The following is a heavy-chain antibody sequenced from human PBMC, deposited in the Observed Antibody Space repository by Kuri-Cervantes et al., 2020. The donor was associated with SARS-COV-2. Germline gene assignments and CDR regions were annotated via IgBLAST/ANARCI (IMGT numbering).Heavy chain of an antibody. D-gene: IGHD6-19*01. CDR3: ARLIAVAGTPDY. Sequence: GGSLRLSCKGSGYSFTSYWISWVRQMPGKGLEWMGRIDPSDSYTNYSPSFQGHVTISADKSISTAYLQWGSLKASDTAMYYCARLIAVAGTPDYWGQGTLVTVSS. V-gene: IGHV5-10-1*01. CDR2: IDPSDSYT. CDR1: GYSFTSYW. J-gene: IGHJ4*02.